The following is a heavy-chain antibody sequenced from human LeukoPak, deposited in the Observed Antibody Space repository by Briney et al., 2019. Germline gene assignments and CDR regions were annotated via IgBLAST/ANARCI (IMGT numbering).Heavy chain of an antibody. V-gene: IGHV3-30*02. J-gene: IGHJ4*02. CDR3: AKDQILAVAGIFDY. CDR2: IRYDGSNK. D-gene: IGHD6-19*01. Sequence: GGSLRLSCAASGFTFSSYGMHWVRQAPGKGLEWVAFIRYDGSNKYYVDSVKGRFTISRDNSKNTLYLQTNSLRAEDTAVYYCAKDQILAVAGIFDYWGQGTLVTVSS. CDR1: GFTFSSYG.